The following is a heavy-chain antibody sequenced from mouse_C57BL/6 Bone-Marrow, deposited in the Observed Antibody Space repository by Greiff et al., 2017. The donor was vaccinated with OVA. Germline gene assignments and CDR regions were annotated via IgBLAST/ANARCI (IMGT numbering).Heavy chain of an antibody. CDR1: GFTFSSYG. J-gene: IGHJ2*01. CDR2: ISSGGSYT. V-gene: IGHV5-6*02. Sequence: EVKLVESGGDLVKPGGSLKLSCAASGFTFSSYGMSWVRQTPDKRLEWVATISSGGSYTYYPDSVKGRFTISRDNAKNTLYLQMSSLKSEDTAMYYCARGGEKLGGYFDYWGQGTTLTVSS. CDR3: ARGGEKLGGYFDY. D-gene: IGHD4-1*01.